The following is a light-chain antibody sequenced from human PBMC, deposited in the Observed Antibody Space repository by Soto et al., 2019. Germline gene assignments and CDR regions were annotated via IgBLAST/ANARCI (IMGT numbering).Light chain of an antibody. CDR1: QSVSSSY. CDR2: GAS. Sequence: EIVVTQSTGTLSLSPGERASLSCRASQSVSSSYLTWYQQKPGQAPRLLIYGASSRATGIPDRFSGSGSGTDFTLTISRLEPEDFAVYYCQQYGSSPALTFGGGTKVEIK. CDR3: QQYGSSPALT. J-gene: IGKJ4*01. V-gene: IGKV3-20*01.